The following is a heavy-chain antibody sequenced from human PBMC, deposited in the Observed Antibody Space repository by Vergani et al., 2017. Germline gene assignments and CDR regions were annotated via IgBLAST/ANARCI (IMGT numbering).Heavy chain of an antibody. D-gene: IGHD1-14*01. V-gene: IGHV4-59*12. J-gene: IGHJ4*02. CDR3: ARATSGEIDY. CDR1: GGSISSYY. Sequence: QVQLQQWGAGLLKPSETLSLTCTVSGGSISSYYWSWIRQPPGKGLEWIGYIYYSGSTNYNPSLKSRVTISVDTSKNQFSLKLNSVTAADTAVYYCARATSGEIDYWGQGTLVTVSS. CDR2: IYYSGST.